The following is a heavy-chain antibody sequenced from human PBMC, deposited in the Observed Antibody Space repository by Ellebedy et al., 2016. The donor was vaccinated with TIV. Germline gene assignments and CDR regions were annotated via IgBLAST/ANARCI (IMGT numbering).Heavy chain of an antibody. CDR2: TYYSGST. CDR1: GGSISRGSYY. D-gene: IGHD2-15*01. CDR3: ARVVVVVAAMPLPYDAFDI. V-gene: IGHV4-31*03. Sequence: MPSETLSLTCTVSGGSISRGSYYWNWIRQYPGKGLEWIGYTYYSGSTNYNPSLKSRVTILVGKSTSQFSLRLSSVTAADTAIYYCARVVVVVAAMPLPYDAFDIWGQGTMVTVSS. J-gene: IGHJ3*02.